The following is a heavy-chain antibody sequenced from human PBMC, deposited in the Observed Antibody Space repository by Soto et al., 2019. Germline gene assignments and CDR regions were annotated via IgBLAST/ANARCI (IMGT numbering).Heavy chain of an antibody. D-gene: IGHD2-2*01. J-gene: IGHJ4*02. CDR3: ARGIGYCSSINCYSSRRLRFDS. CDR1: GGSFSGYY. V-gene: IGHV4-34*01. CDR2: VNPSGTT. Sequence: SETLSLTCAVYGGSFSGYYWTWIRQSPEKGLEWIGEVNPSGTTYYNPSLKTRVTISVHTPKNQFSLKLSPVTSADTAVYYCARGIGYCSSINCYSSRRLRFDSWGQGTLVTVSS.